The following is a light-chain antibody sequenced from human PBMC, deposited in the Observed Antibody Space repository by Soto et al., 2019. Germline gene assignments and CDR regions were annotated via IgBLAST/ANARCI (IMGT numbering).Light chain of an antibody. V-gene: IGKV1-5*01. J-gene: IGKJ1*01. CDR2: DAS. Sequence: DIHMTQSPSTLSSSVGDRATTPCQAGRSINIGWAQYQQKQGKGPKLLVDDASGFDSGVPSRFSGSGSGTEFTLTISSLQPDDFDSYYCQQYNSYLTFGQGTKVDIK. CDR1: RSINIG. CDR3: QQYNSYLT.